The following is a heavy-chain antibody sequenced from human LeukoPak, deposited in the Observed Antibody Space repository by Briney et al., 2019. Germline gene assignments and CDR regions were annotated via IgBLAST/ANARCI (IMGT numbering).Heavy chain of an antibody. V-gene: IGHV4-31*03. D-gene: IGHD4-23*01. CDR1: GGSISSGGYY. CDR3: ARAAYGGNKVFDY. J-gene: IGHJ4*02. Sequence: SETLSLTCTVSGGSISSGGYYWSWIRQHPGKGLEWIGYIYYSGSTYYNPSLKSRVTISVDTSKNQSSLKLSSVTAADTAVYYCARAAYGGNKVFDYWGQGTLVTVSS. CDR2: IYYSGST.